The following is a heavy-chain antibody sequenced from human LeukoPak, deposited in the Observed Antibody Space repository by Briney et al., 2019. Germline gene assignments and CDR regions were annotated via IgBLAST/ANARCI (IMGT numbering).Heavy chain of an antibody. CDR2: IYYSGST. CDR1: GGSISSYY. V-gene: IGHV4-59*08. D-gene: IGHD3-3*01. CDR3: AKKAAIFGVLMTNFDH. J-gene: IGHJ4*02. Sequence: PSETLSLTCTVSGGSISSYYWSWIRQPPGKGLEWIGYIYYSGSTNYNPSLKSRVTISVDTSKNQFSLKLSSVTAADTAVYYCAKKAAIFGVLMTNFDHWGQGTPVTVS.